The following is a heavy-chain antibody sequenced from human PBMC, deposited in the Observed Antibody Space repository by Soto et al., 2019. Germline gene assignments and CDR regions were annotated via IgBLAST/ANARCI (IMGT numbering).Heavy chain of an antibody. CDR2: IIPIFGTA. J-gene: IGHJ5*02. CDR1: GGTFSSYA. D-gene: IGHD4-17*01. V-gene: IGHV1-69*14. Sequence: QVQLVQSGAEVKKPGSSVKVSCKASGGTFSSYAISWVRQAPGQGLEWMGGIIPIFGTANYAQKFQGRVTSPEDTSKXTAYMELSSLRSEDTAVYYCARGVRMTTIDGGFDPWGQGTLVTVSS. CDR3: ARGVRMTTIDGGFDP.